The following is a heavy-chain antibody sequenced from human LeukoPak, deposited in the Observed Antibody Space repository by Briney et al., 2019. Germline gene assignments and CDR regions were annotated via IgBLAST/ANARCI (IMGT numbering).Heavy chain of an antibody. CDR2: ISSSSSYI. J-gene: IGHJ4*02. CDR1: GFTFSSYS. CDR3: AKFSSSGWSRSTNK. V-gene: IGHV3-21*04. Sequence: GGSLRLSCAASGFTFSSYSMNWVRQAPGKGLEWVSSISSSSSYIYYADSVKGRVAISRDNSKKTLYLQMNSLRPEDTAVYYCAKFSSSGWSRSTNKWGQGTLVTVSS. D-gene: IGHD6-19*01.